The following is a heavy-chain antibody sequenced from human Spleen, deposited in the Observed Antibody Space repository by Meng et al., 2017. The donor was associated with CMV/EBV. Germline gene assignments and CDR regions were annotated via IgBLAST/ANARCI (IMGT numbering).Heavy chain of an antibody. CDR1: GGSFSGYY. V-gene: IGHV4-34*01. CDR3: ASLRLEFDY. Sequence: ETLSLTCAVYGGSFSGYYWSWIRQPPGKGLEWIGEINHSGSTSYNPSLKSRVTISVDTSKNQFSLKLSSVTAADTAVYYCASLRLEFDYWGQGTLVTVSS. CDR2: INHSGST. J-gene: IGHJ4*02. D-gene: IGHD4-11*01.